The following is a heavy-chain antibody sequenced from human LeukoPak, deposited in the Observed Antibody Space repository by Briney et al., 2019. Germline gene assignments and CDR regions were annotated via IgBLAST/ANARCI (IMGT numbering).Heavy chain of an antibody. J-gene: IGHJ6*03. CDR3: ARARDIVVVPAANYYYYYYMDV. V-gene: IGHV4-61*02. Sequence: SETLSLTCTVSGGSISSGSYYWSWIRQPAGKGLEWIGRIYTSGSTNYNPSLKSRVTISVDTSKNQFSLKLSSVTAADTAVYYCARARDIVVVPAANYYYYYYMDVWGKGTTVTVSS. CDR2: IYTSGST. D-gene: IGHD2-2*01. CDR1: GGSISSGSYY.